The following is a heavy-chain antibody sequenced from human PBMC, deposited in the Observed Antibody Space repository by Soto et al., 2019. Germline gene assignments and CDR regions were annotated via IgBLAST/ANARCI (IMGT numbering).Heavy chain of an antibody. J-gene: IGHJ4*02. CDR1: GFTFSSYG. CDR2: ISYDGDNE. CDR3: ARDKITGILDY. D-gene: IGHD1-20*01. Sequence: PGGSLRLSCAASGFTFSSYGMHWVRQAPGKGLEWVAIISYDGDNEYYADSVRGRFTISRDNSKNTLYLQTSSLRSEDTAEFYCARDKITGILDYGGQGTLVTVSS. V-gene: IGHV3-30*03.